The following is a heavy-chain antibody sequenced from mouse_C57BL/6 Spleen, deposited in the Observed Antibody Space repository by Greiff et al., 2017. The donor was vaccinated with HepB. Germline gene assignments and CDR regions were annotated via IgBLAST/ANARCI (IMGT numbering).Heavy chain of an antibody. J-gene: IGHJ3*01. D-gene: IGHD2-4*01. CDR1: GYTFTSYW. CDR3: ARERGIYYDYGFAY. Sequence: VQLQQSGAELVKPGASVKMSCKASGYTFTSYWITWVKQRPGQGLEWIGDIYPGSGSTNYNEKFKSKATLTVDTSSSTAYMQLSSLTSEDSAVYYCARERGIYYDYGFAYWGQGTLVTVSA. CDR2: IYPGSGST. V-gene: IGHV1-55*01.